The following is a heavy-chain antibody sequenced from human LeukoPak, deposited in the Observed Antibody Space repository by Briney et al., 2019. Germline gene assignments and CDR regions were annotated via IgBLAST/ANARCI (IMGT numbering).Heavy chain of an antibody. CDR2: IIPILGIA. V-gene: IGHV1-69*04. CDR1: GGTFSSYA. Sequence: GASVKVSCKASGGTFSSYAISWVRQAPGQGLEWMGRIIPILGIANYAQKFQGRVTITADKSTSTAYMELSSLRSEDTAVYYCASGDSSGWYDYWGQGTLVTVSS. J-gene: IGHJ4*02. D-gene: IGHD6-19*01. CDR3: ASGDSSGWYDY.